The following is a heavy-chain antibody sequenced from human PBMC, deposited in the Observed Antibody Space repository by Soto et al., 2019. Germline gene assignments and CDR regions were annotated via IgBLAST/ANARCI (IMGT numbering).Heavy chain of an antibody. Sequence: QVQLQESGPGLVKPSQTLSLTCTVSGGSISSGDYYWSWIRQPPGKGLEWNGYIYYSGSTYHNPSLKTLVTISVDTSKNQFSLKLSSVTAADTAVYYCARVNILTGYYGMDVWGQGTPVTVSS. J-gene: IGHJ6*02. CDR2: IYYSGST. V-gene: IGHV4-30-4*01. CDR3: ARVNILTGYYGMDV. D-gene: IGHD3-9*01. CDR1: GGSISSGDYY.